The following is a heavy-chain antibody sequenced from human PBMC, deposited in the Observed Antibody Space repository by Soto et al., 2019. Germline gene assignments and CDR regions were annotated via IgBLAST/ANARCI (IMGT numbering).Heavy chain of an antibody. J-gene: IGHJ4*02. Sequence: SETLSLTCTVSGGSISSGDYYWSWIRQPPGKGLEWIGSIYYSGNTYYSPSLKSRVTISVDTSKNQFSLNLNSVTAADTAVYYCATTLYSSEWSRDYWGQGTLVTVSS. CDR3: ATTLYSSEWSRDY. CDR1: GGSISSGDYY. D-gene: IGHD6-19*01. V-gene: IGHV4-39*01. CDR2: IYYSGNT.